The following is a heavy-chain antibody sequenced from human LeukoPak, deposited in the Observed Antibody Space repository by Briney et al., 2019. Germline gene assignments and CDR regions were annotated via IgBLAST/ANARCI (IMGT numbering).Heavy chain of an antibody. CDR3: AVATIKDYFDY. J-gene: IGHJ4*02. Sequence: GGSLRFSCAASGFTFSSYAMSWVRQAPGKGLEWVSAISGSGGSTYYADSVKGRFTISRDNAKNSLYLQMNSLRAEDTAVYYCAVATIKDYFDYWGQGTLVTVSS. CDR1: GFTFSSYA. D-gene: IGHD5-24*01. CDR2: ISGSGGST. V-gene: IGHV3-23*01.